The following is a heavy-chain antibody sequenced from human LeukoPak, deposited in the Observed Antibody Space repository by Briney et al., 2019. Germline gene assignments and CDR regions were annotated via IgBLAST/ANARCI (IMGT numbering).Heavy chain of an antibody. CDR1: GFTFSSYA. V-gene: IGHV3-23*01. Sequence: GGSLRLPCAASGFTFSSYAMSWVRQAPGKGLEWVSAISGSGGSTYYADSVKGRFTISRDNSKNTLYLQMNSLRAEDTAVYYCAREMATMNRRGGFDYWGQGTLVTVSS. CDR2: ISGSGGST. CDR3: AREMATMNRRGGFDY. J-gene: IGHJ4*02. D-gene: IGHD5-24*01.